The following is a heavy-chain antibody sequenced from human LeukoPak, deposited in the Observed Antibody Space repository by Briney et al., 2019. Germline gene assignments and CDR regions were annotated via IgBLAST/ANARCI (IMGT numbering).Heavy chain of an antibody. CDR2: IYYSGST. CDR1: GGSISSYY. J-gene: IGHJ3*02. D-gene: IGHD3-22*01. V-gene: IGHV4-59*01. CDR3: ARDSYDSSGYSADDAFDI. Sequence: SETLSLTCTVSGGSISSYYWSWVRQPPGKGLEWIGYIYYSGSTNYNPSLKSRVTISVDTSKNQFSLKLSSVTAADTAVYYCARDSYDSSGYSADDAFDIWGQGTMVTVSS.